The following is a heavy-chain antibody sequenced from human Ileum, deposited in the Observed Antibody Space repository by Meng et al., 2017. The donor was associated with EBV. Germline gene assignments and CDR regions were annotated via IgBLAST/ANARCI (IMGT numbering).Heavy chain of an antibody. J-gene: IGHJ4*02. CDR3: ARTYYGSYGFDY. Sequence: QGQLVQSGAEVKKPGASVKVSCKASGYRFTAFGISWVRQAPGQGPEWMGWITTYNGDTKYAQKFQGRVTMTRETSTNTAYMELTSLRFDDTAVYYCARTYYGSYGFDYWGQGTLVTVSS. D-gene: IGHD3-10*01. V-gene: IGHV1-18*01. CDR2: ITTYNGDT. CDR1: GYRFTAFG.